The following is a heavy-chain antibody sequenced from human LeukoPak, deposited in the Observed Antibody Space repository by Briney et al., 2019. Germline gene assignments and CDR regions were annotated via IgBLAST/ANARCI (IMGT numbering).Heavy chain of an antibody. Sequence: GGSLRLSCATSGFTFSSYAMSWVRQAPGKGPEWVSAISGSGGSTYYADSVKGRFTISRDNSKNTLYLQMNSLRAEDTAVYYCAKVAEKTTVTYFDYWGQGTLVTVSS. J-gene: IGHJ4*02. V-gene: IGHV3-23*01. CDR2: ISGSGGST. CDR3: AKVAEKTTVTYFDY. CDR1: GFTFSSYA. D-gene: IGHD4-17*01.